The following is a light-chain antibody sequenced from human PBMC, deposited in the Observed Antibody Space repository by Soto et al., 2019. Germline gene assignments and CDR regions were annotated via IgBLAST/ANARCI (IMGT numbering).Light chain of an antibody. CDR1: SSDVGGFNY. Sequence: QSALTQPASVSGSPGQSITITCTGTSSDVGGFNYVSWYQQNPGKAPKLMISDVSNRPSGVSNRFSGSKSGNTASLTISGLQAEDEADYYCSSYTSSNTLVVFGGGTKLTVL. V-gene: IGLV2-14*01. CDR2: DVS. J-gene: IGLJ2*01. CDR3: SSYTSSNTLVV.